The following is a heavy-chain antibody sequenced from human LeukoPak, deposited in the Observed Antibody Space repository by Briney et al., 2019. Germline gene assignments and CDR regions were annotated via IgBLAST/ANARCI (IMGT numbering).Heavy chain of an antibody. CDR2: INHSGST. V-gene: IGHV4-34*01. D-gene: IGHD3-16*01. CDR3: ARLDRYLGKPPSFDY. Sequence: PSETLSLTCAVYGGSFSGYYWSWIRQPPGKGLEWIGEINHSGSTNYNPSLKSRVTISVDTSKNQFSLRLSSVTAADTAVYYCARLDRYLGKPPSFDYWGQGTLVTVSS. J-gene: IGHJ4*02. CDR1: GGSFSGYY.